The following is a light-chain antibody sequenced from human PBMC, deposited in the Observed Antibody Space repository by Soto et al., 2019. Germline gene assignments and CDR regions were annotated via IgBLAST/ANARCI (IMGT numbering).Light chain of an antibody. CDR2: EVN. V-gene: IGLV2-8*01. J-gene: IGLJ3*02. CDR3: YSYVDSSSWV. Sequence: QSVLTQPPSASGSPGQSVTISCTGTSSDVGGYNYVSWYQQHPGKAPKLMIYEVNKRPSGVPDRFSGSKSGNTASLTVSGLQAEDDADYYCYSYVDSSSWVFGEGTKLTVL. CDR1: SSDVGGYNY.